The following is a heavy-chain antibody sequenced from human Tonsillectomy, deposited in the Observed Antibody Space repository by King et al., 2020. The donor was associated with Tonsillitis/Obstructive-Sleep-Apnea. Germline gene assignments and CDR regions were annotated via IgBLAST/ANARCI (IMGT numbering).Heavy chain of an antibody. D-gene: IGHD2-15*01. CDR3: ARGYSWSYYYYYMDV. J-gene: IGHJ6*03. Sequence: VQLVESGGGVVQPGRSLRLSCAASGFTFSTYAMHWVRQAPGKGLEWVAVIWYDGSNKFLADSVKGRFTISRDNSKNTLYLQMNSLRAEDTAVYYCARGYSWSYYYYYMDVWGKGTTVTVSS. CDR2: IWYDGSNK. V-gene: IGHV3-33*01. CDR1: GFTFSTYA.